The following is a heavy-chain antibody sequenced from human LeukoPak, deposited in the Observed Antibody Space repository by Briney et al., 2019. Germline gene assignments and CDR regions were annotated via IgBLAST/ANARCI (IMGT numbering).Heavy chain of an antibody. J-gene: IGHJ4*02. CDR2: IYYSGST. Sequence: SETLSLTCTVSRDSISTYYWSWIRQPPGKGLEWAGYIYYSGSTNYNPSLKSRVTISVDTSKNQFSLELSSVTAADTAVYYCVRDRGIVAFDYWGQGILVTVSS. CDR1: RDSISTYY. CDR3: VRDRGIVAFDY. D-gene: IGHD5-12*01. V-gene: IGHV4-59*01.